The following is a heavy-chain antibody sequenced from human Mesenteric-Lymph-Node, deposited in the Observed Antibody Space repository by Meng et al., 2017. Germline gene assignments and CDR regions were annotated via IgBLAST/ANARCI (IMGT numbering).Heavy chain of an antibody. CDR1: CGYTSGNSL. CDR2: IYHSEST. V-gene: IGHV4-4*02. Sequence: VQPQASRQGLVKPSKTPSPTFAFSCGYTSGNSLWSWVRQPHGKGLEWIGYIYHSESTNYNPSLTSRVPISVAKSKNQFSLNLSSVTAADTAVYYCACAMVRSPEGYFDYWGQGTLVTVSS. D-gene: IGHD5-18*01. J-gene: IGHJ4*02. CDR3: ACAMVRSPEGYFDY.